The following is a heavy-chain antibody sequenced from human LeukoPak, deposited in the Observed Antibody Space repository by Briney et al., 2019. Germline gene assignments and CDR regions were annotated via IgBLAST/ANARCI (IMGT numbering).Heavy chain of an antibody. CDR1: GGSLSRGDYY. CDR2: IYTSGST. CDR3: ARDGYSSGWAFDP. J-gene: IGHJ5*02. Sequence: SVTLCLTNAVSGGSLSRGDYYWRWIRQHPGKGLEWIGRIYTSGSTKYNASLKSRVTISIDTSKNQFSLKLSSVTATDTAVYYCARDGYSSGWAFDPWGQGTLVTVSS. V-gene: IGHV4-61*02. D-gene: IGHD6-19*01.